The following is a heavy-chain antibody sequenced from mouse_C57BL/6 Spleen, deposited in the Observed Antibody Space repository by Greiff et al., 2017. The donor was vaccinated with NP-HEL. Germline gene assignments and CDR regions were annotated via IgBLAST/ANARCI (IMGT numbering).Heavy chain of an antibody. CDR3: ARQGPIYYYGSSYDWYFDV. D-gene: IGHD1-1*01. J-gene: IGHJ1*03. V-gene: IGHV5-17*01. CDR2: ISSGSSTI. Sequence: EVQLVESGGGLVKPGGSLKLSCAASGFTFSDYGMHWVRQAPEKGLEWVAYISSGSSTIYYADTVKGRFTISRDNAKNTLFLQMTSLRSEDTAMYYCARQGPIYYYGSSYDWYFDVWGTGTTVTVSS. CDR1: GFTFSDYG.